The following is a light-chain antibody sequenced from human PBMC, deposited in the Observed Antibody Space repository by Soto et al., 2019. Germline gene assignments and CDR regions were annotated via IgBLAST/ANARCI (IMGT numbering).Light chain of an antibody. V-gene: IGLV2-14*03. Sequence: QSALTQPASVSGSPGQSITISCTGTTRDVGAYNYVSWYQQHPGKAPQLVIYDVTNRPSGVSNRFSGSKSGNTASLTISGLQAEDEADYYCSSYTSSSTLVFGGGTKLTVL. CDR1: TRDVGAYNY. CDR3: SSYTSSSTLV. CDR2: DVT. J-gene: IGLJ3*02.